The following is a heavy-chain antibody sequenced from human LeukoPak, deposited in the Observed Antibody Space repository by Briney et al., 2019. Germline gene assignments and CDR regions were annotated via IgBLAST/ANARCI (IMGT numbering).Heavy chain of an antibody. J-gene: IGHJ4*02. Sequence: PGGSLRLSCAASGFTFSSYGIHWVRQAPGKGLEWEAVISYDGSNKYYADSVKGRFTISRDNSKNTLYLQMNSLRAEDTAVYFCARLLEWFQNFDYWGQGTLVTVSS. CDR2: ISYDGSNK. D-gene: IGHD3-3*01. V-gene: IGHV3-30*03. CDR1: GFTFSSYG. CDR3: ARLLEWFQNFDY.